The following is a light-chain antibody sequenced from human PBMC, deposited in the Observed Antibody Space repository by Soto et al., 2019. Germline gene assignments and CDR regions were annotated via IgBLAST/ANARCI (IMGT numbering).Light chain of an antibody. CDR1: QSISSN. J-gene: IGKJ5*01. CDR3: QQRSNSRGT. V-gene: IGKV3-11*01. Sequence: EIVMTQSPSTLSVSPGVRATLSCRASQSISSNLAWYQQKPGQAPRLLIYDASNRATGIPARFSGSGSGTDFTLTISSLEPEDFAVYYCQQRSNSRGTFGQGTRLEIK. CDR2: DAS.